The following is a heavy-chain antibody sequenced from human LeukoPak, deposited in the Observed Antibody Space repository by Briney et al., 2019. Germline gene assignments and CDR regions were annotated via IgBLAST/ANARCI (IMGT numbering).Heavy chain of an antibody. V-gene: IGHV3-23*01. J-gene: IGHJ5*02. CDR1: GFTLRSYA. Sequence: GGSLRLSCAASGFTLRSYAMSWVRQAPGKGLEWVSAISGSGTSTYYADSVKGRFTISRNDSNNTLYLQMNSLRAEDTAVYYCARERTLDWFDPWGQGTLVTVSS. D-gene: IGHD2/OR15-2a*01. CDR3: ARERTLDWFDP. CDR2: ISGSGTST.